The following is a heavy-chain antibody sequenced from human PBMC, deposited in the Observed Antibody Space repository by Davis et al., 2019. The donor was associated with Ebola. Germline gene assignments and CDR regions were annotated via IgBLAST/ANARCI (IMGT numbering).Heavy chain of an antibody. CDR2: IYYSGST. CDR1: GGSVSSGSYY. J-gene: IGHJ6*02. Sequence: SETLSLTCTVSGGSVSSGSYYWSWIRQPPGKGLEWIGYIYYSGSTNYNPSLKSRVTISVDTSKNQFSLKLSSVTAADTAVYYCARDRPFFGVVKDYYYGMDVWGQGTTVTVSS. D-gene: IGHD3-3*01. V-gene: IGHV4-61*01. CDR3: ARDRPFFGVVKDYYYGMDV.